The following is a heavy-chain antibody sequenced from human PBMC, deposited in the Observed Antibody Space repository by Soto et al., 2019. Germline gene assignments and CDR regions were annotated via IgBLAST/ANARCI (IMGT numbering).Heavy chain of an antibody. J-gene: IGHJ5*02. CDR3: ASFGFRGVISRLSWFDP. V-gene: IGHV4-31*03. CDR2: IYYSGSN. Sequence: PSETLSLTCTVSGGSIKSGDYYWNWIRQHPGKGLEWIGYIYYSGSNYYNPSLKSRVTMSVDTSKNQFSLWLSSVTAADTAVYYCASFGFRGVISRLSWFDPWGQGTLVTVSS. D-gene: IGHD3-10*01. CDR1: GGSIKSGDYY.